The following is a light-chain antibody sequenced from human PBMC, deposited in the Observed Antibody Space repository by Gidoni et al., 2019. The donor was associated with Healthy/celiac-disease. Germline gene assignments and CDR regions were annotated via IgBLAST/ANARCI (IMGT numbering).Light chain of an antibody. CDR2: EVS. Sequence: QSALTQPASVSGSPGQSITISCTGPSSDVGGYNYVSWYQQHPGKAPKLMIYEVSNRPSGVSNRFSGSKSGNTASLTISGLQAEDEADYYCSSYTSSSTLRVFGTGTKVTVL. CDR1: SSDVGGYNY. V-gene: IGLV2-14*01. CDR3: SSYTSSSTLRV. J-gene: IGLJ1*01.